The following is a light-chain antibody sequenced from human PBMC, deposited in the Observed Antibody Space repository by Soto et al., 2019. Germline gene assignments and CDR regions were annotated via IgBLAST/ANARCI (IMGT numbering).Light chain of an antibody. V-gene: IGLV2-11*01. J-gene: IGLJ1*01. CDR3: CSYGGSYTYV. CDR2: DVS. Sequence: QSALTQPRSVSGSPGQSVTISCTGTSSDVGAYNYVSWYQQHPGKAPKLMLYDVSKRPSGVPDRFSGSKSGNTASLTISGLQSEDEADYYCCSYGGSYTYVFGTGTKLTVL. CDR1: SSDVGAYNY.